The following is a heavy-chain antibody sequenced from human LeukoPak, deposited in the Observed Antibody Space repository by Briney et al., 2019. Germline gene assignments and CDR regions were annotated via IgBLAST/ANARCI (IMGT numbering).Heavy chain of an antibody. J-gene: IGHJ3*02. CDR2: ISASGGST. V-gene: IGHV3-23*01. CDR3: AREIYYYDSRGSPHYAFDI. CDR1: GFTVSSYA. D-gene: IGHD3-22*01. Sequence: GGSLRLSCAASGFTVSSYAMSWVRQAPGKGLEWVSAISASGGSTSYADSVKGRFTISRDNSKNTLYLQMNSLRAEDTAVYYCAREIYYYDSRGSPHYAFDIWGQGTMVTVSS.